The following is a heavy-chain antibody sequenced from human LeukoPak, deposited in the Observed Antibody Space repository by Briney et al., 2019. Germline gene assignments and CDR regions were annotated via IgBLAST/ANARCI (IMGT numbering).Heavy chain of an antibody. CDR2: ISNTGTGT. Sequence: GGSLSLSCAASGFTFTTYGMNWVRQAPGKGLEWVSTISNTGTGTYYADSVKGRFTISRDNSKNMLYLQMSSLRAEDTAVYYCVKDVVSGGDWGQGTLVTVSS. CDR1: GFTFTTYG. J-gene: IGHJ4*02. D-gene: IGHD2-15*01. CDR3: VKDVVSGGD. V-gene: IGHV3-23*01.